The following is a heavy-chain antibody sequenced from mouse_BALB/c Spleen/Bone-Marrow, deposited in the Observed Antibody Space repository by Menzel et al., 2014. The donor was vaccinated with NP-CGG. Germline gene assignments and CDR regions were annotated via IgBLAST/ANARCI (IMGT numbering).Heavy chain of an antibody. Sequence: VKLVESGPGLVASSQSLSITCTVPGFSLTNYGVHWVRPPPGKGLEWLGVIWAGGSTNYNLALMSRLTISKDNSKSQVFLKMNSLQTDDTGMYYCASSLQRLRGYYFDFWGQGTTLTVSS. CDR1: GFSLTNYG. CDR2: IWAGGST. J-gene: IGHJ2*01. D-gene: IGHD1-2*01. V-gene: IGHV2-9*02. CDR3: ASSLQRLRGYYFDF.